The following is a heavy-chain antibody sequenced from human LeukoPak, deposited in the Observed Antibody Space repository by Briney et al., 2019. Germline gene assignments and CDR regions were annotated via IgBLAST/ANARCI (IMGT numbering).Heavy chain of an antibody. Sequence: GGSLRLSCAASGFTFSSYSMSWVRQAPGKGLEWVSSITSSDVSTYYSDSVKGRFSISRDNSKSTLYLQMNSLRAEDTAVYYCAKVTPLWGYSVLFGYWGQGTLVTVSS. CDR2: ITSSDVST. CDR3: AKVTPLWGYSVLFGY. CDR1: GFTFSSYS. D-gene: IGHD3-16*01. V-gene: IGHV3-23*01. J-gene: IGHJ4*02.